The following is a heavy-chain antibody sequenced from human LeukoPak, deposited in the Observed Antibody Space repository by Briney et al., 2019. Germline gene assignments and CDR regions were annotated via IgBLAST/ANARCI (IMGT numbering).Heavy chain of an antibody. CDR1: GDSIGSSRDY. CDR3: ARGRWPVDY. D-gene: IGHD2-15*01. CDR2: IYSSGST. J-gene: IGHJ4*02. V-gene: IGHV4-39*01. Sequence: SETLSLTCTVSGDSIGSSRDYWGWIRQPPGKGLEWIGIIYSSGSTYYSPSLKSRVTISVDTSRNQFSLKLNSVTAADTAVYYCARGRWPVDYWGQGTLVTVSS.